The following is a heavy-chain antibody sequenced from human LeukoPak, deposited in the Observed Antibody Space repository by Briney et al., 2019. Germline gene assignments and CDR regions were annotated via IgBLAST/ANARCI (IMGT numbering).Heavy chain of an antibody. J-gene: IGHJ6*03. CDR1: GGSISSSSYC. CDR3: ARPAARYYYYYMDV. V-gene: IGHV4-39*01. Sequence: SETLSLTCTVSGGSISSSSYCWGWIRQPPGKGLESIGSIYYSGSTYYNPSLKSRVTISVDTSKNQFSLKLSSVTAADTAVYYCARPAARYYYYYMDVWGKGTTVTVSS. D-gene: IGHD6-6*01. CDR2: IYYSGST.